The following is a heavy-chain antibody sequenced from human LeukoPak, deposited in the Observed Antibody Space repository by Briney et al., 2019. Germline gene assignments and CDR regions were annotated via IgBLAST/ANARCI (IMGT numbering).Heavy chain of an antibody. J-gene: IGHJ4*02. CDR1: GLTFSNYA. D-gene: IGHD2-2*01. Sequence: GGSLRLSCAASGLTFSNYAMSWVRQAPGKGLEWVSAISGSGGSTYYADSVKGRFTVSRDNSKNTLYLQMNSLRAEDTAMYYCARGLGYCTSTTCLLPFDYWGQGTLVTVSS. CDR2: ISGSGGST. V-gene: IGHV3-23*01. CDR3: ARGLGYCTSTTCLLPFDY.